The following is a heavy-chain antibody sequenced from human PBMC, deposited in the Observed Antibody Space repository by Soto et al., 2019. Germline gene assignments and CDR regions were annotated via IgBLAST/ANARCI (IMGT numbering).Heavy chain of an antibody. CDR1: GFTFSNAW. Sequence: PGGSLRLSCAASGFTFSNAWMSGVRQAPGKGLEWVGRIKSKTDGGTTDYAAPVKGRFTISRDDSKNTLYLQMNSLKTEDTAVYYCTTITPSVDCGDYQFDYWGQGTLVTVSS. V-gene: IGHV3-15*01. CDR3: TTITPSVDCGDYQFDY. D-gene: IGHD4-17*01. CDR2: IKSKTDGGTT. J-gene: IGHJ4*02.